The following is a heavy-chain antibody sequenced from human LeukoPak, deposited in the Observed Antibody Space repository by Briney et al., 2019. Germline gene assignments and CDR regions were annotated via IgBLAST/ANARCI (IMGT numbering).Heavy chain of an antibody. CDR1: GGSISSSNW. Sequence: SGTPSLTCAVSGGSISSSNWWSWVRQPPGKGLEWIGHIYDSGSTNYNPSLNSRVSISEDKSKNQFSLELYSVTAADTAVYYCARAGDALVYYYYYMDVWGKGTTVTVSS. CDR2: IYDSGST. V-gene: IGHV4-4*02. CDR3: ARAGDALVYYYYYMDV. J-gene: IGHJ6*03. D-gene: IGHD7-27*01.